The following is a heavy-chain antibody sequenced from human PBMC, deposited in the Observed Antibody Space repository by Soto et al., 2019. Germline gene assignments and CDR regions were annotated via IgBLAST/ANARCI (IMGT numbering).Heavy chain of an antibody. J-gene: IGHJ3*02. CDR1: GFSLSAFS. CDR2: IRSTSNTI. CDR3: AREGGRHCSPTRCYNAFDI. V-gene: IGHV3-48*02. Sequence: PGGSLRLSCASSGFSLSAFSMNWVRQAPGKGLEWVSYIRSTSNTIYYADSVKGRFTISRDNAQNTLYLQMNSLSDADTAVYYCAREGGRHCSPTRCYNAFDIWGQGTMVTVSS. D-gene: IGHD2-2*02.